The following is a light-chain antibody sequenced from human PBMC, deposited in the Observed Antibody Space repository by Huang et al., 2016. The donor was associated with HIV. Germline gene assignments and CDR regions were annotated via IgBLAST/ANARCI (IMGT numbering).Light chain of an antibody. CDR1: QTNSSNY. V-gene: IGKV3-20*01. CDR2: GTS. CDR3: QQYGNSPPYT. Sequence: EVVLTQSPGTLSLSPGERATLTCRASQTNSSNYFAWSQQKPGQAPRLLIYGTSNRATGIPDRVSGSGSGTDCTLTISILEPEDFAVYYCQQYGNSPPYTFGQGTTLDIK. J-gene: IGKJ2*01.